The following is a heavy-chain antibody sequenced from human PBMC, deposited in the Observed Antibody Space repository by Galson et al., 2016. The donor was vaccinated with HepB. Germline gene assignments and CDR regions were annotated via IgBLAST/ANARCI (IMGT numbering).Heavy chain of an antibody. J-gene: IGHJ4*02. CDR1: GYKFANYW. CDR3: ARHTFHFDY. V-gene: IGHV5-51*01. CDR2: IYPGDLDI. Sequence: QSGAEVKKPGESLKISCKGSGYKFANYWIGWVRQMPGKGLEWMGIIYPGDLDIKYSPSFPGLVTISVDKSTSTVYLQWSSLKASDTAMYYCARHTFHFDYWGQGTQVTVSS.